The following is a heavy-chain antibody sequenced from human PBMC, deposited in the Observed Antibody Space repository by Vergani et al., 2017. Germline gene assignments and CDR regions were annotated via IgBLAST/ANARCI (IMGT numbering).Heavy chain of an antibody. J-gene: IGHJ2*01. CDR1: GGSISSGGYY. Sequence: QVQLQESGPGLVKPSQTLSLTCTVSGGSISSGGYYWSWIRQHPGKGLEWIGYIYYSGSTYYNPSLKSRVTISVDTSKNQFSLQLSSVTAADTAVYYCARAVAEVVTAPYWYFDLWGRGTLVTVSS. D-gene: IGHD2-21*02. CDR2: IYYSGST. CDR3: ARAVAEVVTAPYWYFDL. V-gene: IGHV4-31*03.